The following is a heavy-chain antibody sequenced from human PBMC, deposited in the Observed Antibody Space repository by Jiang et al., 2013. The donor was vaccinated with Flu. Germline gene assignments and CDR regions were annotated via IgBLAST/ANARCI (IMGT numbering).Heavy chain of an antibody. J-gene: IGHJ5*02. CDR2: ISSSSSYI. CDR3: ARSDYYGSGSSSFDP. D-gene: IGHD3-10*01. V-gene: IGHV3-21*01. Sequence: ISSSSSYIYYADSVKGRFTISRDNAKNSLYLQMNSLRAEDTAVYYCARSDYYGSGSSSFDPWGQGTLVTVSS.